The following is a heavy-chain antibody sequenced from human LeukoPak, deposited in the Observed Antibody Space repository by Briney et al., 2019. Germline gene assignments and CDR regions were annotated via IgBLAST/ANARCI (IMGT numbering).Heavy chain of an antibody. CDR2: ISDSGGGT. Sequence: GGSLRLSCTASGFAFSSDAMTWVRQAPGKGLEYVSSISDSGGGTYYAGSVRGRFTISRGNSKNTQYLQMNSLRVEDTAVYYCAKVGSGYYDHLDFWGQGILVTVSS. V-gene: IGHV3-23*01. J-gene: IGHJ4*02. CDR3: AKVGSGYYDHLDF. CDR1: GFAFSSDA. D-gene: IGHD3-22*01.